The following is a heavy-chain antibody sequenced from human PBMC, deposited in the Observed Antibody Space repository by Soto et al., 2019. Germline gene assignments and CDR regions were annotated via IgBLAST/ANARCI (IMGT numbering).Heavy chain of an antibody. CDR1: GFTFSRYA. J-gene: IGHJ4*02. D-gene: IGHD3-10*01. CDR3: ARSRSGAVADSFDF. V-gene: IGHV3-30*04. CDR2: ISRDGTNK. Sequence: GGSLRLSCAASGFTFSRYAIHWVRQAPGKGLEWVAVISRDGTNKYYVDSVKGRFTISRDNSRNTLYLQMYSLRHEDAAVYYCARSRSGAVADSFDFWGQGTLVTVSS.